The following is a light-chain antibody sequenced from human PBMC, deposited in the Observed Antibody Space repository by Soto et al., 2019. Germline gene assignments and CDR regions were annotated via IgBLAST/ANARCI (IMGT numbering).Light chain of an antibody. CDR1: QGIRNY. CDR2: AAS. V-gene: IGKV1-27*01. J-gene: IGKJ3*01. CDR3: QKYSSVPV. Sequence: DIQMTQSPTSLSASVGDRVTITCWASQGIRNYVAWYQQIPGKAPKLLIYAASTLQSGVPSRFSGSGSGTDFTLTINGLQPEDVATYSCQKYSSVPVFGPGTKVEIK.